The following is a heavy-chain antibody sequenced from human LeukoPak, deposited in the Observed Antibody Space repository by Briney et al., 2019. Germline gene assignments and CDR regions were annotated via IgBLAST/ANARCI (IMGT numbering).Heavy chain of an antibody. CDR1: GFTFNNYA. CDR3: AKDGYYGSGTYYVYYYSYMDV. Sequence: GGSLRLSCAASGFTFNNYAMSWVRQAPGEALEWVSGICGSGGSTYYADSVKGRFTISRDNSKNTLFLQMNSLRAEETAVYYCAKDGYYGSGTYYVYYYSYMDVWGKGTTVTVSS. V-gene: IGHV3-23*01. D-gene: IGHD3-10*01. CDR2: ICGSGGST. J-gene: IGHJ6*03.